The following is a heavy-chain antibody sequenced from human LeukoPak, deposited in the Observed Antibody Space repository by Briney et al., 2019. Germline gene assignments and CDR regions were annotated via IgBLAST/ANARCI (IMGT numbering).Heavy chain of an antibody. V-gene: IGHV3-30-3*01. CDR1: GFIFSTYA. J-gene: IGHJ4*02. D-gene: IGHD6-13*01. Sequence: GRSLRLSCAASGFIFSTYAMHWVRQAPGQGLEWVAVISYDGSNKYYADSVKGRFTISRDNSKNTLYLQMNSLRAEDTAVYYCARGLAAAGIKGPDYWGQGTLVTVSS. CDR3: ARGLAAAGIKGPDY. CDR2: ISYDGSNK.